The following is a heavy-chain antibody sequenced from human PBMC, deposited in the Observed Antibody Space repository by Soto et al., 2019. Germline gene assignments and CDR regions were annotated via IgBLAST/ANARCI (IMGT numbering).Heavy chain of an antibody. D-gene: IGHD3-22*01. J-gene: IGHJ4*02. CDR2: IYYSGST. Sequence: PSETLSLTCTVSGGSFSSGGYYWSWIRQHPGKGLEWIGYIYYSGSTYYNPSLKSRVTISVDTSKNQFSLTLSSVTAADTAVYYCARAQGYYDSSGYYYVYFDYWGQGTLVTVSS. CDR3: ARAQGYYDSSGYYYVYFDY. CDR1: GGSFSSGGYY. V-gene: IGHV4-31*03.